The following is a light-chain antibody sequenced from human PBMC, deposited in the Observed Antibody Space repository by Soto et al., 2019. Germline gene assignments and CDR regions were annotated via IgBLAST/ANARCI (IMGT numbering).Light chain of an antibody. J-gene: IGKJ2*01. V-gene: IGKV1-5*03. CDR1: QSISSW. CDR2: KAS. CDR3: QQYNSYMYT. Sequence: DIQMTQSPSTLSASVGDRVTITCRASQSISSWLAWYQQKPGKAPKLLIYKASSLKSGVPSRFSGSGSGTEFSLTISSLQHDDFATYSGQQYNSYMYTFGQGTKLEIK.